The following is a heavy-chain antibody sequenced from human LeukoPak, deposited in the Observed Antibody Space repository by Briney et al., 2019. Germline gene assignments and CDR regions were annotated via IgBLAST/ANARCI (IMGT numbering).Heavy chain of an antibody. V-gene: IGHV3-33*06. Sequence: GRSLRLSCVASGFTFSDYGMHWVRQAPGKGLEWVAVIRNDGSDRYYADSVKGRFTISRDNSKNTLYLQINSLTADDTALYYCAKGKAAGAVDWFDPWGQGTLVTDSS. CDR3: AKGKAAGAVDWFDP. J-gene: IGHJ5*02. CDR1: GFTFSDYG. D-gene: IGHD6-13*01. CDR2: IRNDGSDR.